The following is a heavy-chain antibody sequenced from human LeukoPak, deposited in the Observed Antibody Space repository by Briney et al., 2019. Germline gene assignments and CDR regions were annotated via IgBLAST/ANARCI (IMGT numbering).Heavy chain of an antibody. J-gene: IGHJ4*02. Sequence: ASVKVSCKASGYTFTNYYMHWVRQAPGQGLEWMGIINPSGGSTNYAQKFQGRVTMTRDTSTSTVYMELSSLRSDDTAVYYCARDYVDTAMVDYFDYWGQGTLVTVSS. CDR3: ARDYVDTAMVDYFDY. D-gene: IGHD5-18*01. CDR1: GYTFTNYY. CDR2: INPSGGST. V-gene: IGHV1-46*01.